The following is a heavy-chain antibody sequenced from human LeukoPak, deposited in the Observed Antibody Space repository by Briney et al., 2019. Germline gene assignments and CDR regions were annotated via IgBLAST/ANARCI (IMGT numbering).Heavy chain of an antibody. CDR1: GYTFTSYY. CDR2: INPSGGST. CDR3: ARDRPTYYYDSSGYYWGYFDL. D-gene: IGHD3-22*01. J-gene: IGHJ2*01. V-gene: IGHV1-46*01. Sequence: ASVKVSCKASGYTFTSYYMHWVRQAPGQGLEWIGIINPSGGSTSYAQKFQGRVTMTRDTSTSTVYMELSSLRSEDTAVYYCARDRPTYYYDSSGYYWGYFDLWGRGTLVTVSS.